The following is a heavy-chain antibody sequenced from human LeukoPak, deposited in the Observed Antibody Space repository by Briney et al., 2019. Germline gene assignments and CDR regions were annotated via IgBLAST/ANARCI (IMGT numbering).Heavy chain of an antibody. V-gene: IGHV1-18*01. CDR3: ARGAYGDK. Sequence: ASVKVSCKASGYTLTSYGINWMRQAPGQGLEWMGWISTQSGNTNYAQKVQGRLTLTTDRSTNTAYMELRSLKSDDTAVYYCARGAYGDKWGQGTMVTVSS. D-gene: IGHD4-17*01. CDR1: GYTLTSYG. J-gene: IGHJ1*01. CDR2: ISTQSGNT.